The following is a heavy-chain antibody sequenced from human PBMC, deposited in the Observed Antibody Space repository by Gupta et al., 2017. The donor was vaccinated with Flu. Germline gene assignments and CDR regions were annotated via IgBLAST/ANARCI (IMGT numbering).Heavy chain of an antibody. D-gene: IGHD6-6*01. V-gene: IGHV3-30*18. J-gene: IGHJ4*02. Sequence: LEWVAVISYDGSNKYYADSVKGRFTISRDNSKNTLYLQMNSLRAEDTAVYYCAKSDYSSSSVPHDYWGQGTLVTVSS. CDR3: AKSDYSSSSVPHDY. CDR2: ISYDGSNK.